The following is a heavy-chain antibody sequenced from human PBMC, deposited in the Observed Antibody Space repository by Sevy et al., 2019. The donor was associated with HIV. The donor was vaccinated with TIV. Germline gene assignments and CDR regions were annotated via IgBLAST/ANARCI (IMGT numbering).Heavy chain of an antibody. V-gene: IGHV3-21*01. CDR3: ARNNCSITNCYMGDVFDI. Sequence: GSPRLLCAAPGFNLRSYSMNLVRQGSGKGPEWVLFLSGINNYLNYADSMKGRFTVSRDNARNSLYLQMNSLRAEDTAVYYCARNNCSITNCYMGDVFDIWGQGTMVTVSS. D-gene: IGHD2-2*02. CDR1: GFNLRSYS. J-gene: IGHJ3*02. CDR2: LSGINNYL.